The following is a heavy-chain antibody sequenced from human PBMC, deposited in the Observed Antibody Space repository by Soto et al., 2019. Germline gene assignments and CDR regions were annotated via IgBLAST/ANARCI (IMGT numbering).Heavy chain of an antibody. CDR3: VRDAGFRGSGTQVQFDS. V-gene: IGHV1-18*01. CDR2: ISAYNGNA. Sequence: ASVKVSCKASGGTFSSYAISWVRQAPGQGLEWMGWISAYNGNANYAQKFKDRVTMTRDTSTSAAYLELTSLTSDDTAVYYCVRDAGFRGSGTQVQFDSWGQGTLVTVSS. CDR1: GGTFSSYA. D-gene: IGHD3-10*01. J-gene: IGHJ4*02.